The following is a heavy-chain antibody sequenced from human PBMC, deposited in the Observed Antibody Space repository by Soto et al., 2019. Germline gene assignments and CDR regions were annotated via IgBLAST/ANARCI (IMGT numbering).Heavy chain of an antibody. CDR1: GYTFTSYG. V-gene: IGHV1-18*01. CDR3: ARDPVSMITFGGVIFSFDY. CDR2: INTKNGNT. Sequence: ASVKVSCKASGYTFTSYGIIWVRQAPGQGLEWMGWINTKNGNTHYAQKLQGRVTMTTDTSTTTAYMELRSLRSDDTAVYYCARDPVSMITFGGVIFSFDYWGQGTLVTVSS. J-gene: IGHJ4*02. D-gene: IGHD3-16*02.